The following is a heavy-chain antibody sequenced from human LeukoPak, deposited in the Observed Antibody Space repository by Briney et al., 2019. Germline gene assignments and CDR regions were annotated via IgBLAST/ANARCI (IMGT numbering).Heavy chain of an antibody. D-gene: IGHD4-11*01. CDR3: ASDYSHYYYYYGMDV. CDR1: GFTFSNYA. V-gene: IGHV3-30*04. Sequence: PGGSLRLSCAASGFTFSNYAFQWVRQAPGKGLEWVAVISKDGRNKNHAGSVKGRFTISRDNSKNTLYLQMNSLRAEDTAVYYCASDYSHYYYYYGMDVWGQGTTVTVSS. J-gene: IGHJ6*02. CDR2: ISKDGRNK.